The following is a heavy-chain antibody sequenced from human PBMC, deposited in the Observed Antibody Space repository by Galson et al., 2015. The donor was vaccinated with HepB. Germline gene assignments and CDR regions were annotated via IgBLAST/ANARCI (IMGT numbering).Heavy chain of an antibody. CDR2: LNNNGGTT. D-gene: IGHD1-1*01. CDR3: AKDRRHIAP. Sequence: SLRLSCAASGFSFTTYGMAWVRQAPEKGLEWVSGLNNNGGTTDYAESVRGRFTISRDNSKNTLYLQMNSLRAEDTAVYYCAKDRRHIAPWGQGTLVTVSS. CDR1: GFSFTTYG. J-gene: IGHJ5*02. V-gene: IGHV3-23*01.